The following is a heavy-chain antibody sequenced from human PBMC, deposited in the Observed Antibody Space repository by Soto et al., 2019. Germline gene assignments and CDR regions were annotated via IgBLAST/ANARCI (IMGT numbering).Heavy chain of an antibody. CDR1: GFTFGASA. CDR2: ISDDGGTT. Sequence: PGGSLRLSCVASGFTFGASAMSGVRQAPGRAPEWVAGISDDGGTTYHVDSVRGRFSISRDNSRNTLYLDIFSLKAEDTAVYYCAKPAGRTVSVAGPPPAYWGQGTLVTVSS. D-gene: IGHD6-19*01. J-gene: IGHJ4*01. V-gene: IGHV3-23*01. CDR3: AKPAGRTVSVAGPPPAY.